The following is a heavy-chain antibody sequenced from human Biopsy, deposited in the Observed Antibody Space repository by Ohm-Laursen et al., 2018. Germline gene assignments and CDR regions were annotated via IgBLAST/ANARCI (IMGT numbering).Heavy chain of an antibody. Sequence: TLSLTCTVSRGSISGSYWTWIRQSPGKRLEWIGYIYSSGTTDYSPSLKSRVTISIDTSKNQFSLRLNSVTAADTAVYYCARATNSTGWPYYYFYGMDVWGQGTTVTVSS. CDR3: ARATNSTGWPYYYFYGMDV. V-gene: IGHV4-59*01. J-gene: IGHJ6*02. D-gene: IGHD2/OR15-2a*01. CDR1: RGSISGSY. CDR2: IYSSGTT.